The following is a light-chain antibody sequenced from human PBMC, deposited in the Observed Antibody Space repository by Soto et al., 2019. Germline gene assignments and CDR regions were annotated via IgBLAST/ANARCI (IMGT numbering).Light chain of an antibody. J-gene: IGLJ3*02. Sequence: QSALTQPASVSGSPGQSITISCTGTSSDVGGFNYVSWYQQHPGEAPKLMIYSVSNRPSGVSNRFSGSKSGNTASLTISGLQAEDEADYYCSSYTSSTTRVFGGGTKVTVL. CDR1: SSDVGGFNY. V-gene: IGLV2-14*01. CDR3: SSYTSSTTRV. CDR2: SVS.